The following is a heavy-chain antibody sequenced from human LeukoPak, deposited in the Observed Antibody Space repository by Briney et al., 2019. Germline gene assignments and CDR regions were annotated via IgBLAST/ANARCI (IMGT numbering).Heavy chain of an antibody. CDR1: GGSISSSSYY. CDR3: ARTPPVYYDFWSGAGEDYYFDY. J-gene: IGHJ4*02. CDR2: IYYSGST. Sequence: SETLSLTCTVSGGSISSSSYYWGWIRQPPGKGLEWIGSIYYSGSTYYNPSLKSRVTMSVDTSKNQFSLKLSSVTAADTAVYYCARTPPVYYDFWSGAGEDYYFDYWGQGTLVTVSP. D-gene: IGHD3-3*01. V-gene: IGHV4-39*07.